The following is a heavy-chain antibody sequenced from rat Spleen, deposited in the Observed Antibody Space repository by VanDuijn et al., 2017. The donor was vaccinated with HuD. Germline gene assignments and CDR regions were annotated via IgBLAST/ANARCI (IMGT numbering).Heavy chain of an antibody. Sequence: QVQLKESGPGLVQPSQTLSLTCTVSGFSLTSYYMQWVRQTPGKGLEWLGFIRSGGSTEYNSEFKSRLSISRDTSKNQVFLKMNSLKTEDTGVYYCAREGGTHYFDYWGQGVMVTVSS. CDR3: AREGGTHYFDY. V-gene: IGHV2-65*01. J-gene: IGHJ2*01. CDR1: GFSLTSYY. D-gene: IGHD4-3*01. CDR2: IRSGGST.